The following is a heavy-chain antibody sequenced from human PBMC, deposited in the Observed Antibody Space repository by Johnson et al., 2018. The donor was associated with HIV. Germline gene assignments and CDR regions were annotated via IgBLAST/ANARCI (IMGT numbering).Heavy chain of an antibody. CDR2: ISYDGSNK. J-gene: IGHJ3*02. CDR3: ARTVGAKEQGAFDI. D-gene: IGHD1-26*01. Sequence: QVQLVESGGGVVHPGRSLRLSCAASKFTFNNYAIHWVRQAPGKGLEWVAVISYDGSNKYYADSVKGRFTISRDNAKNSLYLQMNSLRAEDTAVYYCARTVGAKEQGAFDIWGQGTMVTVSS. V-gene: IGHV3-30-3*01. CDR1: KFTFNNYA.